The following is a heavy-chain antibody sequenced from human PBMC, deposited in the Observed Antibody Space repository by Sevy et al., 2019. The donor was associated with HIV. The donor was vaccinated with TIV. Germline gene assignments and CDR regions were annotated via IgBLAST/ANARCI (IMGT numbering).Heavy chain of an antibody. D-gene: IGHD4-4*01. CDR3: ARGSLIYSNYVRMGWFDP. V-gene: IGHV4-34*01. Sequence: SETLSLTCAVYGGSFSGYYWSWIRQPPGKGLEWIGEINHSGSTNYNPSLKSRVTISVDTSKNQFSLKLSSVTAADTAVYYCARGSLIYSNYVRMGWFDPWGQGTLVTVSS. J-gene: IGHJ5*02. CDR1: GGSFSGYY. CDR2: INHSGST.